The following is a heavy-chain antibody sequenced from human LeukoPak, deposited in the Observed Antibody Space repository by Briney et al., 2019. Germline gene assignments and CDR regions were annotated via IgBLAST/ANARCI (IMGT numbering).Heavy chain of an antibody. J-gene: IGHJ4*02. Sequence: PSETLSLTCAVYGGSFSGYYWSWIRQPPGKGLEWIGEINHSGSTNYNPSLKSRVTISVDTSKNQFSLKLSSVTAADTAVYYCARDIGSYCSGGSCYSGFDYWGQGTLVTVSS. D-gene: IGHD2-15*01. CDR2: INHSGST. CDR3: ARDIGSYCSGGSCYSGFDY. V-gene: IGHV4-34*01. CDR1: GGSFSGYY.